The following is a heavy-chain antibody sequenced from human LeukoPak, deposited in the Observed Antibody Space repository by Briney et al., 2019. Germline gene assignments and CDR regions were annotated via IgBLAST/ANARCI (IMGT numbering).Heavy chain of an antibody. CDR3: ARGPYYDILTGYYGNFDY. CDR1: GGSISSSNW. D-gene: IGHD3-9*01. Sequence: SGTLSLTCAVSGGSISSSNWWSWVRQPPGKGLEWIGEIYHSGSTNYNPSLKSRVTISVDTSKNQFSLKLSSVTAADTAVYYCARGPYYDILTGYYGNFDYWGQGTLVTVSS. CDR2: IYHSGST. V-gene: IGHV4-4*02. J-gene: IGHJ4*02.